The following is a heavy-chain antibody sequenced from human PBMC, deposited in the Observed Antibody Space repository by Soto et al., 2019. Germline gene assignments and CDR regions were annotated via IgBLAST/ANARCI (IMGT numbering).Heavy chain of an antibody. CDR1: GGTFSSYA. Sequence: ASVKVSCKASGGTFSSYASSWVRQAPGQGLEWMGGIIPIFGTANYAQRFQGRVTITADESTNTAYMELSSLRSEDTAVYYCASLNRPYVLRFLEWGSKSSYYYYGMDVGGQETKV. CDR2: IIPIFGTA. V-gene: IGHV1-69*13. CDR3: ASLNRPYVLRFLEWGSKSSYYYYGMDV. D-gene: IGHD3-3*01. J-gene: IGHJ6*02.